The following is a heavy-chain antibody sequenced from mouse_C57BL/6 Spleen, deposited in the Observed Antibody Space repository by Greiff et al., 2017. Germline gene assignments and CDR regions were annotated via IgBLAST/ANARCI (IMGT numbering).Heavy chain of an antibody. CDR3: ASYYYGSSPFAY. Sequence: VHVKQSVAELVRPGASVKLSCTASGFNIKNTYMHWVKQRPEQGLEWIGRIDPANGNTKYAPKFQGKATITADTSSNTAYLQLSSLTSEDTAIYYCASYYYGSSPFAYWGQGTLVTVSA. CDR1: GFNIKNTY. CDR2: IDPANGNT. V-gene: IGHV14-3*01. J-gene: IGHJ3*01. D-gene: IGHD1-1*01.